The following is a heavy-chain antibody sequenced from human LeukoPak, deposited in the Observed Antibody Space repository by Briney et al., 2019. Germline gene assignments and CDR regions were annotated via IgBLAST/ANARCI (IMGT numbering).Heavy chain of an antibody. CDR1: GFPFSSYA. V-gene: IGHV3-23*01. Sequence: PGGSLRLSRAASGFPFSSYAMNWVRQAPGKGLEWVSVIAGSDGFTQYADSVKGRFTISRDNSKNTVYLQMNRLRVEDTALYYCVRSLDYWGQGTLVTVSS. CDR2: IAGSDGFT. J-gene: IGHJ4*02. CDR3: VRSLDY.